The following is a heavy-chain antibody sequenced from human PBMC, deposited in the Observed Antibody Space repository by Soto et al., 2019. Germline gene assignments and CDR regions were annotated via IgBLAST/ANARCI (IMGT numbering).Heavy chain of an antibody. J-gene: IGHJ6*01. CDR2: IYWNDDK. CDR1: GFSLSTIGVG. D-gene: IGHD2-8*01. V-gene: IGHV2-5*01. CDR3: AHTILYPQLLYYYYGMEV. Sequence: SGTTLVNPTQTLTLTCTFSGFSLSTIGVGVGWIRQPPGKALEWLALIYWNDDKRYSPSLKSRLTITKDTSKNQVVLTMTNMDPADTATYYCAHTILYPQLLYYYYGMEVWGQGTTVSVS.